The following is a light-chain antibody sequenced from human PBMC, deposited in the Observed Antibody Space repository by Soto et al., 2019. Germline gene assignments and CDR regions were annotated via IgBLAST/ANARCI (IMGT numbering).Light chain of an antibody. CDR3: QQFGTSPLT. CDR2: GAS. V-gene: IGKV3-20*01. J-gene: IGKJ4*01. Sequence: VMTQSPSTLSVSPGERATLSCRASQSVSSYLAWYQQKPGQAPRLLMYGASNRATGIPDRFGGSGSGTEFTLTISRLEPEDSAVYYCQQFGTSPLTFGGGTKVDI. CDR1: QSVSSY.